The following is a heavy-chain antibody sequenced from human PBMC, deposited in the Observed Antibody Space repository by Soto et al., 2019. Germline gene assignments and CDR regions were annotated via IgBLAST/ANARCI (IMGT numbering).Heavy chain of an antibody. CDR2: IYPGDSDT. Sequence: PGESLKISCKGSGYSFTSYWIGWVRQMPGKGLEWMGIIYPGDSDTRYSPSFQGQVTISADKSISTAYLQWSSLKASDTAMYYCARSLLSSFGVVPAVHSGYYYYYMDVWGKGTTVTVSS. CDR1: GYSFTSYW. V-gene: IGHV5-51*01. D-gene: IGHD2-2*01. CDR3: ARSLLSSFGVVPAVHSGYYYYYMDV. J-gene: IGHJ6*03.